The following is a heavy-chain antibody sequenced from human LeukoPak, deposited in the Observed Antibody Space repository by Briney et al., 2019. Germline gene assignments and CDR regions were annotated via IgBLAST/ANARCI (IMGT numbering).Heavy chain of an antibody. D-gene: IGHD1-26*01. Sequence: PGGSLRLSCAVSGFTFSSYAMHWVRQAPGKGLEYVSGIRSDGGSRYYANSVKGRFTISRDNSNNTLFLQMGSLRVEDMAVYYCARDPIGWGGSDYVSSYYFDYWGQGTLVTVSS. CDR1: GFTFSSYA. CDR3: ARDPIGWGGSDYVSSYYFDY. CDR2: IRSDGGSR. J-gene: IGHJ4*02. V-gene: IGHV3-64*01.